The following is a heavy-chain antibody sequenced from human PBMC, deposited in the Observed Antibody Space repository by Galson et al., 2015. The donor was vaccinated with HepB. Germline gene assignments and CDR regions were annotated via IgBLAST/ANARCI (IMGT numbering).Heavy chain of an antibody. CDR3: ARRGHGASFYYYYYMDV. CDR2: IIPIFGTA. CDR1: GGTFSSYA. D-gene: IGHD4-17*01. Sequence: SVKVSCKASGGTFSSYAISWVRQAPGQGLEWMGGIIPIFGTADYAQKFQGRVTITADESTSTAYMELSSLRSEDTAVYYCARRGHGASFYYYYYMDVWGKGTTVTVSS. V-gene: IGHV1-69*13. J-gene: IGHJ6*03.